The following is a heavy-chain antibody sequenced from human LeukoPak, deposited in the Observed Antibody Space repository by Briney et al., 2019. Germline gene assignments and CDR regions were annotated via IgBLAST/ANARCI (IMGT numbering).Heavy chain of an antibody. J-gene: IGHJ4*02. CDR1: GSIGIDGY. CDR3: AGASSDGVIIDATSFDL. Sequence: SGGSLRLSCAVSGSIGIDGYMSWVRQAPGKGLEWLSVIYRGGARYYSDSVKGRFTISRDSSNNAWHLQLHNLRVEDTAVYYCAGASSDGVIIDATSFDLWGQGTLVIVSS. CDR2: IYRGGAR. V-gene: IGHV3-66*01. D-gene: IGHD2-15*01.